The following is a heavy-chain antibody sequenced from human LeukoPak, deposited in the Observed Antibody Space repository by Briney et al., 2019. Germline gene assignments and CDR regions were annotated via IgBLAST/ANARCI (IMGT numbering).Heavy chain of an antibody. J-gene: IGHJ5*02. D-gene: IGHD2-2*01. Sequence: SETLSLTCTVSGYSISSGYYWGWIRQPPGKGLESIGFIYYSGRTIYNPSFESRVTISVDASKNRFSLKLNSVTAADTAVYYCARMEEGLGYCRGSGCYWLDPWGQGTLVTVSS. CDR2: IYYSGRT. V-gene: IGHV4-61*01. CDR3: ARMEEGLGYCRGSGCYWLDP. CDR1: GYSISSGYY.